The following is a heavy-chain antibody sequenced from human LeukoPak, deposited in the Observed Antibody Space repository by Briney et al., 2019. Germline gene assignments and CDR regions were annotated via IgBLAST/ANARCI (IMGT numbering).Heavy chain of an antibody. J-gene: IGHJ4*02. CDR1: GFTFSSYS. V-gene: IGHV3-21*01. CDR2: ISSSSSYI. D-gene: IGHD6-6*01. Sequence: GGSLRLSCAASGFTFSSYSMNWVRQAPGKGLEWVSSISSSSSYIYYADSVKGRFTISRDNAKNSLYLQMNSLRAEDTAVYYCARDRGGSSSPGFDYWGQGPLVTVSS. CDR3: ARDRGGSSSPGFDY.